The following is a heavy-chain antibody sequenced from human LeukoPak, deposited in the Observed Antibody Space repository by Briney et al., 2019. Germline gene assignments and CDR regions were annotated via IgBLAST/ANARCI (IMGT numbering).Heavy chain of an antibody. CDR2: ISSSSSYI. CDR1: GFTFSSYS. J-gene: IGHJ4*02. V-gene: IGHV3-21*01. D-gene: IGHD2-15*01. Sequence: PGGSLRLSCAASGFTFSSYSMNWVRQAPGKGLEWVSSISSSSSYIYYADSVKGRFTISRDNAKNSLYLQMNSLRAEDTAVYYCAKDLGCGGSCYSPGVYWGQGTLVTVSS. CDR3: AKDLGCGGSCYSPGVY.